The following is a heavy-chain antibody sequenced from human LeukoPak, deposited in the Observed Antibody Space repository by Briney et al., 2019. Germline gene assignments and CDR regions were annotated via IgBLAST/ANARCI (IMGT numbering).Heavy chain of an antibody. D-gene: IGHD5-24*01. Sequence: GGSLTLSCLACGFIFDDYGLSWVRQPAGKGLEWVSGINWNGGSTGYADSVKGRFTISRDNAKNSLYLQMNSLRAEDTAVYYCARTIKGDYWGQGTLVTVSS. V-gene: IGHV3-20*04. J-gene: IGHJ4*02. CDR1: GFIFDDYG. CDR2: INWNGGST. CDR3: ARTIKGDY.